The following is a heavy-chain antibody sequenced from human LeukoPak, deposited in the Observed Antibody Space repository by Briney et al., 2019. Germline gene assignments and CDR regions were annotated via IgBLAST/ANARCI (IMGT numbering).Heavy chain of an antibody. CDR2: IYYSENT. CDR1: GCSLTTSNW. J-gene: IGHJ4*02. Sequence: SGTLSLTCAVSGCSLTTSNWWNWVRQPPGKGLEWIGEIYYSENTNYNPSLKSRVTISIDKSNNQFSLRLSSVTAADTAIYYCARARAFHGSGMFDYWGQGTLVTVSS. D-gene: IGHD3-10*01. V-gene: IGHV4-4*02. CDR3: ARARAFHGSGMFDY.